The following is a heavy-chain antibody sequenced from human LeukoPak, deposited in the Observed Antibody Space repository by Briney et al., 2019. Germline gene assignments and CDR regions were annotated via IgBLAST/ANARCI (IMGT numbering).Heavy chain of an antibody. CDR1: GFTFNSYW. D-gene: IGHD4-17*01. CDR3: ARVPIYGDQAFDS. J-gene: IGHJ4*02. CDR2: INVDGSSR. V-gene: IGHV3-74*01. Sequence: GGSLRLSCAASGFTFNSYWMHWVRQAPGKGLVWVSRINVDGSSRDYADSVEGRFSISRDNAKKTVYLQMNSLRAEDTAVYYCARVPIYGDQAFDSWGQGILVIVSS.